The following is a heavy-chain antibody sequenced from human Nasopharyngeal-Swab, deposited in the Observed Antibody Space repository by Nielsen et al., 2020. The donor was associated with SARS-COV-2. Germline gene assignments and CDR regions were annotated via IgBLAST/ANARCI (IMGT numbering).Heavy chain of an antibody. CDR3: ARAGGYQSPLLV. D-gene: IGHD5-12*01. CDR2: IKQDGSEK. J-gene: IGHJ4*02. Sequence: GESLKISCAASGFTFSSYWMSWVRQAPGKGLEWVANIKQDGSEKYYVDSVKGRFTISRDNAKNSLYLQMNSLRAEDTAVYYCARAGGYQSPLLVWGQGTLVTVSS. CDR1: GFTFSSYW. V-gene: IGHV3-7*01.